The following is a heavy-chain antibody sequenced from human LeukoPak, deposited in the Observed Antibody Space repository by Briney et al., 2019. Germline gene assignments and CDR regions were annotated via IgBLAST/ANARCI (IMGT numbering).Heavy chain of an antibody. J-gene: IGHJ4*02. CDR1: GFHVITYY. Sequence: GGSLRLSRAASGFHVITYYMNWLRQAPGKGLEWASVIYSDFRTYYADSVKGRFIISKDTSKNTLYLQMNNLRADDTAVYYCARESGYTVGDFWGQGTLVTVSS. D-gene: IGHD5-12*01. V-gene: IGHV3-53*01. CDR3: ARESGYTVGDF. CDR2: IYSDFRT.